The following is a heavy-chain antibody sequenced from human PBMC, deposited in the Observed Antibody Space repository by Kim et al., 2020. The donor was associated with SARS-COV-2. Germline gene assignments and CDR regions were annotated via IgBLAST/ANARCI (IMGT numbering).Heavy chain of an antibody. CDR2: ISNDGSSE. D-gene: IGHD2-21*01. V-gene: IGHV3-33*08. CDR1: GFKFDKYG. J-gene: IGHJ1*01. Sequence: GGSLRLSCAASGFKFDKYGMHWVRQAPGKGLEWVSSISNDGSSEFYADSVKGRFTISRDNSNNTLYLEMTRLRAEDTADYYCAREKNALTVVKTFPAYWGEGTLLTV. CDR3: AREKNALTVVKTFPAY.